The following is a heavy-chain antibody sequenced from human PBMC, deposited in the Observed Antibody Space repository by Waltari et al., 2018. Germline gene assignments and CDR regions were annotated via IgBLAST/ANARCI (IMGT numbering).Heavy chain of an antibody. Sequence: QVQLVESGGGVVQQGRSLRLPCAASGFAFSSYGMVWVRQAPGKGLEWVAVISYDGNYKYYADSVKGRFTVSRDNSKNTLYLQINSLMPEDTAIYYCARVAVPYCGVDCYYTYWGQGTLVTVSP. J-gene: IGHJ4*02. CDR3: ARVAVPYCGVDCYYTY. D-gene: IGHD2-21*01. CDR1: GFAFSSYG. CDR2: ISYDGNYK. V-gene: IGHV3-30-3*01.